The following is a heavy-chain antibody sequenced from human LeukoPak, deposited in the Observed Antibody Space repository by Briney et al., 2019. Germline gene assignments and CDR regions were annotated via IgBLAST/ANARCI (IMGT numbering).Heavy chain of an antibody. CDR2: TYYRSKWLN. CDR1: GDSVSSNNAV. V-gene: IGHV6-1*01. CDR3: ARSLWGGALDI. J-gene: IGHJ3*02. D-gene: IGHD3-16*01. Sequence: KHSQTLSLTCAISGDSVSSNNAVWKWIRQSPSRGLEWLGKTYYRSKWLNDSAVSVKSRITINPDTSKNQISLQLNSVTPEDTAVYYWARSLWGGALDIWGQGTTVAVSS.